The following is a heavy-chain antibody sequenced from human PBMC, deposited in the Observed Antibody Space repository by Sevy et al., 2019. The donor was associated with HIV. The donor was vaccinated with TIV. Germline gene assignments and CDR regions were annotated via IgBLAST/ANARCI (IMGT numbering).Heavy chain of an antibody. D-gene: IGHD2-2*01. CDR2: MSSSGTK. J-gene: IGHJ3*02. CDR1: GFIFSDYNY. V-gene: IGHV3-11*01. CDR3: ASPPKRCTSTSCPFDAFYM. Sequence: GGSLRLSCAASGFIFSDYNYMIWILQSHGKGLEWISYMSSSGTKHYRESVKGRFTVSRDNAKNSLYLQMNNLRAEDTALYYCASPPKRCTSTSCPFDAFYMWGQGTMVTVSS.